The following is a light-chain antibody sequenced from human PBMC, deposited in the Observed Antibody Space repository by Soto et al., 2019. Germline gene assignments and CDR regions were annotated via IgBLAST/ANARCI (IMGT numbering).Light chain of an antibody. J-gene: IGLJ2*01. CDR1: SSGVGSYNL. CDR2: EVS. Sequence: QSALTQPASVSGSPGQSITISCTGTSSGVGSYNLVSWYQQHPGKAPKLMIYEVSKRPSGVSNRFSGSKSGNTASLTISGLQAEDEADYYCCSYAGSSTCVVFGGGTKLTVL. CDR3: CSYAGSSTCVV. V-gene: IGLV2-23*02.